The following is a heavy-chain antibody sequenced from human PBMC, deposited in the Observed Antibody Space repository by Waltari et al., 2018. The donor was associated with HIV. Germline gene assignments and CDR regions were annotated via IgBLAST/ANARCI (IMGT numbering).Heavy chain of an antibody. Sequence: EVQLVESGGGLVKPGGSLRLSCAASGFTFSSYSMNWVRQAPGKGLEGVSSISSSRSYIYYADAVKGRFTISRDNAKNSLYLQMNSLRAEDTAVYYCAREQNQLVPDHFDYWGQGTLVTVSS. CDR2: ISSSRSYI. CDR3: AREQNQLVPDHFDY. CDR1: GFTFSSYS. V-gene: IGHV3-21*01. J-gene: IGHJ4*02. D-gene: IGHD6-6*01.